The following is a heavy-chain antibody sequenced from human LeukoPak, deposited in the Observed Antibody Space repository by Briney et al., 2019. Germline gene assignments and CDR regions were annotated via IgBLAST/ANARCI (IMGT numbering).Heavy chain of an antibody. D-gene: IGHD2-21*02. Sequence: AALQVCSAASGYTLTEYYIHCVRHAPGQGLEWMGWINPNIVGTKYAQKFPGTVIMTTDTAITPAYMDLITLTSHGTAIYYCARAGSRWVTATPTTPDYYYGMDVWGQGTTVTVSS. CDR1: GYTLTEYY. J-gene: IGHJ6*02. CDR3: ARAGSRWVTATPTTPDYYYGMDV. V-gene: IGHV1-2*02. CDR2: INPNIVGT.